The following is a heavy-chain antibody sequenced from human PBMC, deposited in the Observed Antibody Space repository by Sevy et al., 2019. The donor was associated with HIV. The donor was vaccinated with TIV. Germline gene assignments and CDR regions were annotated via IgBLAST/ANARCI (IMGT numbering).Heavy chain of an antibody. CDR2: FDPEHRKI. CDR3: ATGIGALRRGVYFDY. D-gene: IGHD3-10*01. CDR1: GYSLIELS. Sequence: ASVKVSCKVSGYSLIELSIHWVRQAPGKGLEWMGGFDPEHRKIIYALKFQGRVTMTEDTSADTAYIEVSSLRSEDTAVYYCATGIGALRRGVYFDYWGHGTLVTVSS. V-gene: IGHV1-24*01. J-gene: IGHJ4*01.